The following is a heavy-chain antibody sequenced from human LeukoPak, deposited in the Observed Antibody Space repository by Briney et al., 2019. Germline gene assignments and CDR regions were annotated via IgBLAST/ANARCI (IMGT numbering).Heavy chain of an antibody. CDR3: VSFYETY. V-gene: IGHV3-74*01. Sequence: QPGGSLRLSCAASGNYWMHWVRQVPGKGLVWVSHINSDGSWTSYADSVKGRFTISKDNAKNTVYLQMNSLRAEDMAVYYCVSFYETYWGRGTLVTVSS. D-gene: IGHD2/OR15-2a*01. J-gene: IGHJ4*02. CDR1: GNYW. CDR2: INSDGSWT.